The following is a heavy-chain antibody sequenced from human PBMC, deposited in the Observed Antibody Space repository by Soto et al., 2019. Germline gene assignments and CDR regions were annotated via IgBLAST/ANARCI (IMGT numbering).Heavy chain of an antibody. Sequence: QVQLVQSGAEVKKPGASVKVSCKASGYTFTSYAMHWVRQAPGQRLEWMGWINAGNGNTKYSQKFQGRVTITRDTSASTAYMELSSLRSEDTAVYYCARVLWSGYYTFDYWGQGTLVTVSS. CDR1: GYTFTSYA. J-gene: IGHJ4*02. D-gene: IGHD3-3*01. V-gene: IGHV1-3*01. CDR3: ARVLWSGYYTFDY. CDR2: INAGNGNT.